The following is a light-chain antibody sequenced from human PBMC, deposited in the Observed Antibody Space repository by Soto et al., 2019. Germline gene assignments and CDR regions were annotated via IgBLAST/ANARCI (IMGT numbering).Light chain of an antibody. V-gene: IGLV2-14*01. J-gene: IGLJ3*02. CDR2: EVS. CDR1: SSDVGGYNY. Sequence: QSVLTQPASVSGSPGQSIPISCTGTSSDVGGYNYVSWYQQHPGKAPKLMIYEVSNRPSGVSNRFSGSKSGNTASLTISGLQAEDEADYYCSSYTSRSTWVFGGGTKLTVL. CDR3: SSYTSRSTWV.